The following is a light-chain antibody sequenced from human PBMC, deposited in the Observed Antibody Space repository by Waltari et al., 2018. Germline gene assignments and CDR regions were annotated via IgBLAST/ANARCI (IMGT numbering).Light chain of an antibody. Sequence: QSALTQPPSVAGSPGQSITVSCIGTSNDIESYHFVSWFQPHPGRAPKLMIYDVSERPLGVSNRFSGSKSGNTASLTISGLQAEDEADYYCFSYAGSNSFAFGGGTRVTVL. CDR1: SNDIESYHF. V-gene: IGLV2-23*02. CDR3: FSYAGSNSFA. J-gene: IGLJ2*01. CDR2: DVS.